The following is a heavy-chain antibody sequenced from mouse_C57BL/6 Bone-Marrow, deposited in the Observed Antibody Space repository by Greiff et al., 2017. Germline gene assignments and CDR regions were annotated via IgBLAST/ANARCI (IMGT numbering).Heavy chain of an antibody. V-gene: IGHV1-81*01. CDR2: IYPSSGNT. CDR3: ARKPYYYGSSYCWYFDV. CDR1: GYTFTSYG. J-gene: IGHJ1*03. Sequence: VQLQQSGAELARPGASVTLSCTASGYTFTSYGISWVKQRTGQGLEWIGEIYPSSGNTYYNDKFKGKATLTAAKSSSTAYMELRSLTSEDSAVYFCARKPYYYGSSYCWYFDVWGTGTTDTVSS. D-gene: IGHD1-1*01.